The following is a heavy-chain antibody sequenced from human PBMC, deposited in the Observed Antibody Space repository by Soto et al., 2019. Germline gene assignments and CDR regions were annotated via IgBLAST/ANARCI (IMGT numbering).Heavy chain of an antibody. J-gene: IGHJ4*02. V-gene: IGHV4-30-4*01. CDR1: GGSISSGDYY. D-gene: IGHD3-10*01. CDR2: IYYSGST. Sequence: PSETLSLTCTVSGGSISSGDYYWSWIRQPPGKGLEWIGYIYYSGSTYYNPSLKSRVTISVDTSKNQFSLKLSSVTAADTAVYYCAREDYGSGSYYNTHFDYWGQGTLVTVSS. CDR3: AREDYGSGSYYNTHFDY.